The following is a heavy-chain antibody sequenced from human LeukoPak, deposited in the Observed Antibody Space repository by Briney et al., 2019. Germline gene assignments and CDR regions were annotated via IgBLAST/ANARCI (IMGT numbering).Heavy chain of an antibody. J-gene: IGHJ4*02. V-gene: IGHV1-46*03. Sequence: ASVKVSCKASGYTFTSYYMHWVRQAPGQGLEWMGIINPSGGSTSYAQKFQGRVTMTRDTSTSTVYMELSSLRSEDTAVYYCAGDPPNCSGGSCYASYYFDYWGQGTLVTVSS. CDR1: GYTFTSYY. CDR3: AGDPPNCSGGSCYASYYFDY. CDR2: INPSGGST. D-gene: IGHD2-15*01.